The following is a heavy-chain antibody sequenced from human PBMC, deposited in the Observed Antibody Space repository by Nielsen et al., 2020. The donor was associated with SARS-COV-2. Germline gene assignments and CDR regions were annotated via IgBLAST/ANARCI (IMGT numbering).Heavy chain of an antibody. Sequence: GESLKISCAASGFTFSRYWMTWVRQAPGKGLEWMANINQDGSAKYYVDSVKGRFTISRDNAKNSLYLQMNSLRAEDTASYYCATGAAAGHFDYWGQGTLVTVSS. CDR3: ATGAAAGHFDY. D-gene: IGHD6-13*01. V-gene: IGHV3-7*03. CDR1: GFTFSRYW. J-gene: IGHJ4*02. CDR2: INQDGSAK.